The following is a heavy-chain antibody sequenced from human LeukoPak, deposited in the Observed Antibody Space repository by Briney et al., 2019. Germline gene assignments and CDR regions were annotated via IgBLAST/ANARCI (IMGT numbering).Heavy chain of an antibody. CDR1: GGTFSSYA. D-gene: IGHD2-2*01. V-gene: IGHV1-69*01. J-gene: IGHJ4*02. Sequence: SVKVSCKASGGTFSSYAISWVRQAPGQGLEWMGGITPIFGTANYAQKFQGRVTITADESTSTAYMELSSLRSEDTAVYYCAIPAALSEYYFDYWGQGTLVTVSS. CDR2: ITPIFGTA. CDR3: AIPAALSEYYFDY.